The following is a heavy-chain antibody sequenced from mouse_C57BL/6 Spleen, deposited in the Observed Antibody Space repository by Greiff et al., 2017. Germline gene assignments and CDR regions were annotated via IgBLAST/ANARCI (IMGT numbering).Heavy chain of an antibody. CDR3: ARIARGDAMDY. CDR2: IWWDDAK. CDR1: GFSLSTFGMG. V-gene: IGHV8-8*01. Sequence: QVTLKVSGPGILQPSQTLSLTCSFSGFSLSTFGMGVGWIRPPSGTGLEWLAHIWWDDAKYYNPALKSQLTISKDTSKNQVFRKIANVDTADTGTYYCARIARGDAMDYWGQGTSVTVAS. D-gene: IGHD3-3*01. J-gene: IGHJ4*01.